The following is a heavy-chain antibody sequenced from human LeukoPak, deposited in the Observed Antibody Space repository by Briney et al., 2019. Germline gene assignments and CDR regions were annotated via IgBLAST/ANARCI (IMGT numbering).Heavy chain of an antibody. D-gene: IGHD3-10*01. J-gene: IGHJ4*02. V-gene: IGHV3-23*01. Sequence: GGSLRLSCAASGFTFSSYAMSWVRQAPGKGLEWVSAISGSGGSTYYADSVKGRSTISRDNSKNTLYLQMNSLRAEDTAVYYCAKMTVRGVIAYWGQGTLVTVSS. CDR2: ISGSGGST. CDR1: GFTFSSYA. CDR3: AKMTVRGVIAY.